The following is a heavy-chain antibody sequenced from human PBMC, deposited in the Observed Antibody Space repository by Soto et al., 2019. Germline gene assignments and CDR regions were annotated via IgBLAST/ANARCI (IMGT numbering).Heavy chain of an antibody. Sequence: QVQLQESGPGLVKPSETLSLTCSVSGGSISNYYWSWIRQPPGKGLEWIGYIYYSGSTNYNPSLKSRVTILVDSSKKQFSLRLSSVTAADTAVYYCERIHSGIDPWGQGTLVIVSS. V-gene: IGHV4-59*01. CDR3: ERIHSGIDP. CDR2: IYYSGST. J-gene: IGHJ5*02. D-gene: IGHD6-19*01. CDR1: GGSISNYY.